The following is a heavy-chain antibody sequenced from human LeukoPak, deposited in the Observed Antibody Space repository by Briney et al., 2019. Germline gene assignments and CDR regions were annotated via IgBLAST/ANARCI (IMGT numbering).Heavy chain of an antibody. J-gene: IGHJ4*02. Sequence: SSETLSLTCTVSGGSISSYYWSWIRQPPGKGLEWIGYIYYSGSTNYNPSLKSRVTMSVDTSKNQFSLKLSSVTAADTAVYYCARSRHDILTGLLGHFDYWGQGTLVTVSS. CDR2: IYYSGST. CDR3: ARSRHDILTGLLGHFDY. CDR1: GGSISSYY. D-gene: IGHD3-9*01. V-gene: IGHV4-59*01.